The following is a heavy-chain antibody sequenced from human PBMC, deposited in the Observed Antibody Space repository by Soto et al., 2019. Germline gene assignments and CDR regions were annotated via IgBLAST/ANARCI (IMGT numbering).Heavy chain of an antibody. D-gene: IGHD3-3*01. V-gene: IGHV3-30-3*01. J-gene: IGHJ4*02. CDR2: ISSDGSKK. CDR3: ARDMAIFGVVIALDY. CDR1: GFTFSSYA. Sequence: QVQLVESGGGVVQPGRSLRLSCAASGFTFSSYAMHWVRQAPGKGLEWVAVISSDGSKKYSADSVKARFTVSSDNSKNTPYLQMNSLSAEDTAVYYCARDMAIFGVVIALDYWGQGTLVTVSS.